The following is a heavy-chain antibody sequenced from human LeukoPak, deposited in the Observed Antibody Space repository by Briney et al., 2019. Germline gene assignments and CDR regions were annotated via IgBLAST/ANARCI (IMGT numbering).Heavy chain of an antibody. J-gene: IGHJ3*02. CDR1: GGTFSSYA. CDR2: IIPILGIA. Sequence: ASVKVSCKASGGTFSSYAISWVRQAPGQGLEWMGRIIPILGIANYAQKFQGRVTITADKSTSTAYMELSSLRSEDTAVYYCARDSQVARQSIAAAGKGPVGAFDIWGQGTMVTVSS. CDR3: ARDSQVARQSIAAAGKGPVGAFDI. V-gene: IGHV1-69*04. D-gene: IGHD6-13*01.